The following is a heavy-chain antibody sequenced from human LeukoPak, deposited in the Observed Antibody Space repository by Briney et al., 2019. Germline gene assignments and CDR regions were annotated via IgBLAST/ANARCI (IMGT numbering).Heavy chain of an antibody. V-gene: IGHV3-30*04. CDR1: GFTFSSYA. CDR3: AAPIVRGYNQVPYYYYGMDV. Sequence: PGGSLRLSCAASGFTFSSYAMHWVRQAPGKGLEWVAVISYDGSNKYYADSVKGRFTISRDNSKNTLYLQMNSLRAEDTAVYYCAAPIVRGYNQVPYYYYGMDVWGQGTTVTVSS. J-gene: IGHJ6*02. CDR2: ISYDGSNK. D-gene: IGHD5-24*01.